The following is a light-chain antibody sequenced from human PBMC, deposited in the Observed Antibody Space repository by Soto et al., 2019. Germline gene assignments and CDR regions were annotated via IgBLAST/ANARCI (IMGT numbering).Light chain of an antibody. J-gene: IGKJ5*01. CDR2: DAS. CDR1: QSVSSY. V-gene: IGKV3-11*01. CDR3: QQSSNWIT. Sequence: EIVLTQSPATLSLYPVERATLSFRASQSVSSYLAWYQQKPGQAPRLLIYDASNRATGIPARFSGSGSGTDFTLTISSLETEDFAVYYCQQSSNWITFGQGTRLEIK.